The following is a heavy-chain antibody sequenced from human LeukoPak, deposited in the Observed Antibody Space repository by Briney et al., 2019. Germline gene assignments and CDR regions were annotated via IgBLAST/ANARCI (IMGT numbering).Heavy chain of an antibody. D-gene: IGHD3-22*01. J-gene: IGHJ4*02. CDR2: IYYSGST. V-gene: IGHV4-39*01. Sequence: SETLSLTCTVSGGSISSSSYYWGWIRQPPGKGLEWIGSIYYSGSTYYNPSLKSRVTISVDTSKNQFSLKLSSVTAADTAVYYCARHYYDSSGYYDDYWGQGTLVTVSS. CDR3: ARHYYDSSGYYDDY. CDR1: GGSISSSSYY.